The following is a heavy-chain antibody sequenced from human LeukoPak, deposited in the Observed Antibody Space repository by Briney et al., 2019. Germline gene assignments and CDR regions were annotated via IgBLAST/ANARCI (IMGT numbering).Heavy chain of an antibody. J-gene: IGHJ4*02. Sequence: GGSLRLSCAASGCTFSSYAMSWVRQAPAKGLEWVSAISGSGGSRYCADSVKGRFTNSRDNSKNTLYLQMNSLRAEDTAIYYCENEISDYYDSSGYYTWGQGTLVTVSS. V-gene: IGHV3-23*01. CDR3: ENEISDYYDSSGYYT. D-gene: IGHD3-22*01. CDR1: GCTFSSYA. CDR2: ISGSGGSR.